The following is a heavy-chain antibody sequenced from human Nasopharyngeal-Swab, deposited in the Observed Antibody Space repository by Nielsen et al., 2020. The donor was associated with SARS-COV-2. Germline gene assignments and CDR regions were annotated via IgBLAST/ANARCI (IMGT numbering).Heavy chain of an antibody. CDR3: ARDQGNYDFWSGYNNWFDP. CDR2: IWYDGSNK. V-gene: IGHV3-33*01. Sequence: GESLKISCAASGFTFSSYGMHWVRQAPGKGLEWVAVIWYDGSNKYYADSVKGRFTISRDNSKNTLYLQMNSLRAEDTAVYYCARDQGNYDFWSGYNNWFDPWGQGTLVTVSS. CDR1: GFTFSSYG. D-gene: IGHD3-3*01. J-gene: IGHJ5*02.